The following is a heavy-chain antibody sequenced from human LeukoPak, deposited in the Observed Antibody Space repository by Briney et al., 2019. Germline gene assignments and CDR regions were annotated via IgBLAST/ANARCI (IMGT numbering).Heavy chain of an antibody. V-gene: IGHV4-4*07. D-gene: IGHD1-26*01. CDR1: GGSIGSYY. J-gene: IGHJ4*02. CDR2: IYSSGIT. CDR3: ARVRSGSYYFDY. Sequence: SETLSLTCSVSGGSIGSYYWSWIRQPAGKGLVWIGRIYSSGITNYNPSLKSRVTMSVDTSKNQFSLKLNSVTAADTAFYYCARVRSGSYYFDYWGQGTLVTVSS.